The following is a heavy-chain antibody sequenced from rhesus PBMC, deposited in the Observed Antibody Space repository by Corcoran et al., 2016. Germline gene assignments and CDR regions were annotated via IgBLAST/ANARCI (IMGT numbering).Heavy chain of an antibody. CDR2: MFGGSVST. J-gene: IGHJ2*01. D-gene: IGHD3-3*01. Sequence: QVQLQESGPGLVKPSETLSLTCAVSGYSISSGYGWGWIRQPPGKGLEWIGQMFGGSVSTYSNPSLKGRVTVSKDTSKNQFSLKLSSVTAADTAVYYCARGPAIPRNWYFDIWGPGTPITISS. CDR1: GYSISSGYG. V-gene: IGHV4-127*01. CDR3: ARGPAIPRNWYFDI.